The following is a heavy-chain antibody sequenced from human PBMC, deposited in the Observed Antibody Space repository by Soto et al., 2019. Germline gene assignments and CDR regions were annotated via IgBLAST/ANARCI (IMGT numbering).Heavy chain of an antibody. Sequence: QVQLVQSGAEVKKPGASVKVSCKASGYTFTSYAMHWVRPAPGQRLELMGWINVGNGNTKYSQKFAGRVTITRDTSASTAYMELSSLRSEDTAVYYCARTTMVRGVTYYGMDVWGQGTTVTVSS. CDR2: INVGNGNT. CDR3: ARTTMVRGVTYYGMDV. V-gene: IGHV1-3*01. J-gene: IGHJ6*02. CDR1: GYTFTSYA. D-gene: IGHD3-10*01.